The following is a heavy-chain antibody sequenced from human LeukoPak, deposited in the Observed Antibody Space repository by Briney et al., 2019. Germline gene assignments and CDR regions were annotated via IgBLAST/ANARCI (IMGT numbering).Heavy chain of an antibody. V-gene: IGHV1-69*05. CDR3: AREISVDTGRENWFDP. D-gene: IGHD5-18*01. CDR2: IIPIFGTA. CDR1: GYTFTGYY. Sequence: ASVKVSCKASGYTFTGYYMHWVRQAPGQGLEWMGGIIPIFGTANYAQKFQGRVTITTDESTSTAYMELSSLRSEDTAVYYCAREISVDTGRENWFDPWGQGTLVTVSS. J-gene: IGHJ5*02.